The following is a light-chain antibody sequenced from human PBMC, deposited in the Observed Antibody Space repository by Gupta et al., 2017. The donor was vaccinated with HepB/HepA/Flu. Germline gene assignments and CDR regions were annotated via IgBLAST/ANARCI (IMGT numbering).Light chain of an antibody. V-gene: IGKV3-15*01. Sequence: EVVMTQSPATLSVSPGERATLSCRASQSVRSRIAWYQQKPGQAPRLLIYDASARAAIIPARFSGSGSGTEFTLTISSLQSEDFAIYYCQQYNIWPLTFGGGTKVEIK. CDR3: QQYNIWPLT. J-gene: IGKJ4*01. CDR2: DAS. CDR1: QSVRSR.